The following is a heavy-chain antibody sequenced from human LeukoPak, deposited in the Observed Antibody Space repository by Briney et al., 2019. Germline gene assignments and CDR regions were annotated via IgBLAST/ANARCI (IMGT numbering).Heavy chain of an antibody. D-gene: IGHD2-8*02. V-gene: IGHV1-69*05. CDR2: IIPIFGTA. CDR1: GGTFSSYA. Sequence: SVKVSCKASGGTFSSYAISWVREGPGQGLEWMGGIIPIFGTANYAQKFQGRVTITTDESTSTAYMELSSLRSEDTAVYYCALCTVNYYYYMDVWGKGTTVTVSS. CDR3: ALCTVNYYYYMDV. J-gene: IGHJ6*03.